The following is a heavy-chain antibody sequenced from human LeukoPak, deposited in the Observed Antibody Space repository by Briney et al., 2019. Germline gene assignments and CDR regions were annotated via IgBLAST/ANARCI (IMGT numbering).Heavy chain of an antibody. V-gene: IGHV3-33*01. D-gene: IGHD3-3*01. CDR2: VRFDGSDH. J-gene: IGHJ4*02. CDR3: ARDLYDHFLDY. CDR1: GSTFSDYG. Sequence: GGSLRLSCAASGSTFSDYGIHWVRQAPGKGLQWVAVVRFDGSDHYHEDYVKGRFTISRDNSKNTVYLQMNSLRAEDTAVYYCARDLYDHFLDYWGQGTVVTVSS.